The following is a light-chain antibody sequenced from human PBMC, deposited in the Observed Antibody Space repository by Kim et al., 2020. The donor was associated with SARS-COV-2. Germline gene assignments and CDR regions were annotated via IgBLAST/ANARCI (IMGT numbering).Light chain of an antibody. CDR2: LNSDGSH. CDR3: ETWGTGSHRV. Sequence: QPVLTQSPSASASLGASVKLTCTLSSGYSSYAIAWHQQQPEKGPRYLMKLNSDGSHSKGDGIPDRFSGSSSGAERYLTISSLQSEDEADYYCETWGTGSHRVFGGGTQLTVL. CDR1: SGYSSYA. V-gene: IGLV4-69*01. J-gene: IGLJ3*02.